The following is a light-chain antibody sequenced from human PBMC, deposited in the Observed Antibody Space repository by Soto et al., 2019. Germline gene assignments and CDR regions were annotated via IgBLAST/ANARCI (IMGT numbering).Light chain of an antibody. V-gene: IGKV1-5*01. Sequence: DLQMTQSPCTLSASVGDRVTITCRASQSISSWLAWYQQKPGKAPKLLIYDASSLESGVPSRFSGSGSGTEFTLTISSLQPDDFATYYCQQYNSYSPETFGQGTKVEIK. CDR2: DAS. CDR1: QSISSW. J-gene: IGKJ1*01. CDR3: QQYNSYSPET.